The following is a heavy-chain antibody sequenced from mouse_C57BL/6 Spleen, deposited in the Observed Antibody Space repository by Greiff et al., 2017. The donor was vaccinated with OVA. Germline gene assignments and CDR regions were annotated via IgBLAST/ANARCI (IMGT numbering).Heavy chain of an antibody. CDR2: IYPGDGDT. CDR1: GYAFSSYW. J-gene: IGHJ1*03. Sequence: QVQLKESGAELVKPGASVKISCKASGYAFSSYWMNWVKQRPGKGLEWIGQIYPGDGDTNYNGKFKGKATLTADKSSSTAYMQLSSLTSEDSAVYFCARGDGSSYWYFDVWGTGTTVTVSS. D-gene: IGHD1-1*01. CDR3: ARGDGSSYWYFDV. V-gene: IGHV1-80*01.